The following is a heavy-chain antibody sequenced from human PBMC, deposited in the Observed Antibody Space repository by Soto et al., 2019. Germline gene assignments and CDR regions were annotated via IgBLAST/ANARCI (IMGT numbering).Heavy chain of an antibody. V-gene: IGHV4-39*02. CDR1: GGYISSSSYY. CDR2: IYYSGST. J-gene: IGHJ5*02. Sequence: QLQLQESGPGLVKPSETLSLTCTVSGGYISSSSYYWCWIRQPPGKGLEWIGSIYYSGSTYYNPSLESRVTISVATSKNPFSLNLSSVTAADTAVYYCATQEVGGSYVYTFDPWGQGTLVTFSS. D-gene: IGHD1-26*01. CDR3: ATQEVGGSYVYTFDP.